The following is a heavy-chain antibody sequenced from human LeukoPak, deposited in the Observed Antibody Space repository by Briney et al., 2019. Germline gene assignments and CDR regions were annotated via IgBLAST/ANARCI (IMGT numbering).Heavy chain of an antibody. CDR3: ATDGSSGYLTY. V-gene: IGHV3-21*01. J-gene: IGHJ4*02. CDR1: GFTFSFYN. D-gene: IGHD3-3*01. CDR2: ISGSSRNI. Sequence: PGGSLRLSCAASGFTFSFYNMNWVRQAPGKGLEWVSSISGSSRNIHYADSVKGRFTISRDNAKNSLYLQMNSLRAEDTAVYYCATDGSSGYLTYCDQGTMVAVSS.